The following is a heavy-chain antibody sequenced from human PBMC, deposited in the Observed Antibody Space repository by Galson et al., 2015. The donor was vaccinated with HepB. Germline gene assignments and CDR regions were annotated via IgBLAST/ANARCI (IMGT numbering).Heavy chain of an antibody. D-gene: IGHD3-3*01. V-gene: IGHV3-33*01. CDR3: ARDGYGDYDFWSGYYIDY. J-gene: IGHJ4*02. CDR2: IWYDGSNK. CDR1: GFTFSSYG. Sequence: SLRLSCAASGFTFSSYGMHWVRQAPGKGLEWVAVIWYDGSNKYYADSVKGRFTIPRDNSKNTLYLQMNSLRAEDTAVYYCARDGYGDYDFWSGYYIDYWGQGTLVTVSS.